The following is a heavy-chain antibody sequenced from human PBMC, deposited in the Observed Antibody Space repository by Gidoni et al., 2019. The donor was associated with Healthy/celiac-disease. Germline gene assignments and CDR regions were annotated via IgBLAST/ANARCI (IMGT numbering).Heavy chain of an antibody. D-gene: IGHD2-2*01. CDR1: GGSFSGYY. CDR3: ARVVVVPAAASSVDY. Sequence: QVQLQQWGAGLLKPSETLSLTCAAYGGSFSGYYWSWIRQPPGKGLEWIGEINHSGSTNYNPYLKSRVTISVDTSKNQFSLKLSSVTAADTAVYYCARVVVVPAAASSVDYWGQGTQVTVSS. CDR2: INHSGST. V-gene: IGHV4-34*01. J-gene: IGHJ4*02.